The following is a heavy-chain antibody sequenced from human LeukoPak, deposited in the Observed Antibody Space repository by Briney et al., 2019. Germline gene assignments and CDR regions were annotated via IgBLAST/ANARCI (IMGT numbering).Heavy chain of an antibody. Sequence: GGSLRLSCAASGFTFSSYAMSWVRQAPGKGLEWVSAISGSGGSTYYADSVKGRFTISRDNAKNSLYLQMNSLRAEDTALYHCARVSKEDIVVMDYWGQGTLVTVSS. CDR1: GFTFSSYA. V-gene: IGHV3-23*01. J-gene: IGHJ4*02. D-gene: IGHD2-8*01. CDR3: ARVSKEDIVVMDY. CDR2: ISGSGGST.